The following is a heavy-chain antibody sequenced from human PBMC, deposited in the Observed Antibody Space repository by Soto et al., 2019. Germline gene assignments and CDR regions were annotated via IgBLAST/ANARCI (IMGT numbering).Heavy chain of an antibody. CDR1: GFTFNVYE. J-gene: IGHJ3*01. Sequence: PGGSLRLSCAASGFTFNVYEMNWVRQAPGRGLEWVAHITGSGNTDYYADSVKGRFTISRDNAKKSVYLQMNSLTAEDTAVYYCARVFRRVAGAFDVWGQGTLVTVSS. CDR3: ARVFRRVAGAFDV. V-gene: IGHV3-48*03. CDR2: ITGSGNTD.